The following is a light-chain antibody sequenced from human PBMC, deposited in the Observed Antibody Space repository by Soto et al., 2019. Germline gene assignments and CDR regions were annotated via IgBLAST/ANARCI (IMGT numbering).Light chain of an antibody. CDR2: GAS. V-gene: IGKV3-15*01. CDR1: QSISSG. Sequence: EIVRTQSPATLSVSPGERATLSCRASQSISSGVAWYQQKPGQAPRLLIYGASTTATGIPARFSGSGSGTEFTLTISSLQSEDFAVYNCQQYNTWPITFGGGTKVDIK. CDR3: QQYNTWPIT. J-gene: IGKJ4*01.